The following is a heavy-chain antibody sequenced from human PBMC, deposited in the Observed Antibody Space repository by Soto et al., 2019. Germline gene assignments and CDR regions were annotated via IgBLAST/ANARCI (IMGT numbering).Heavy chain of an antibody. CDR3: ARGQYYDFWSGYYVNNWFDP. CDR2: MNPNSGNT. D-gene: IGHD3-3*01. V-gene: IGHV1-8*01. Sequence: ASVKVSCKASGYTFTSYDINWVRQATGQGLEWMGWMNPNSGNTGYAQKFQGRVTMTRNTSISTAYMELSSLRSEDTAVYYCARGQYYDFWSGYYVNNWFDPWGQGTLVTVSS. CDR1: GYTFTSYD. J-gene: IGHJ5*02.